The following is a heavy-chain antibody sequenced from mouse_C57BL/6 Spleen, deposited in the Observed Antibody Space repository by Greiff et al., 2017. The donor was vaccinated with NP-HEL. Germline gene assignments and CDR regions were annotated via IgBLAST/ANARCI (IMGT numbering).Heavy chain of an antibody. CDR2: IDPANGNT. J-gene: IGHJ3*01. CDR3: ARWPSHYYGSSPAWFAY. Sequence: EVQLQQSVAELVRPGASVKLSCTASGFNIKNTYMHWVKQRPEQGLEWIGRIDPANGNTKYAPKFQGKATITADTSSNTAYLQLSSLTSDDTAIYYCARWPSHYYGSSPAWFAYWGQGTLVTVSA. V-gene: IGHV14-3*01. D-gene: IGHD1-1*01. CDR1: GFNIKNTY.